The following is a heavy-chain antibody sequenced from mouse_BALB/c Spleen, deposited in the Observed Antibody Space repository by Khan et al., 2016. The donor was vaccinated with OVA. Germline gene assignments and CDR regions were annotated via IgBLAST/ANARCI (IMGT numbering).Heavy chain of an antibody. CDR2: IDPSDIYT. CDR1: GYPLTSYW. Sequence: QVQLKQSGAELVKPGASVKLSCKASGYPLTSYWLHWVKQRPGQGLEWIGEIDPSDIYTNYNQKFKGKATVTVDKSSSTTYMQLSSLTSEDSAVYYCVRSVHYGSSAWFAYWGRGTLVTVSA. CDR3: VRSVHYGSSAWFAY. J-gene: IGHJ3*01. D-gene: IGHD1-1*01. V-gene: IGHV1-69*02.